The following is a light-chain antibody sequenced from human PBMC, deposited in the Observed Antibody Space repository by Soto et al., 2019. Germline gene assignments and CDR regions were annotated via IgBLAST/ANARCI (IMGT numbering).Light chain of an antibody. J-gene: IGKJ4*01. V-gene: IGKV3-20*01. CDR3: QQYGTSPFT. CDR2: SAS. CDR1: QSVSSSF. Sequence: EIVLTQSPGTLSLSPGEKAILSCRASQSVSSSFLAWYRQNPGQAPRLLIYSASSRATGIPGRFSGSGSGTDFTLTINRLEPEDFAVYYCQQYGTSPFTFGGGTKAEIK.